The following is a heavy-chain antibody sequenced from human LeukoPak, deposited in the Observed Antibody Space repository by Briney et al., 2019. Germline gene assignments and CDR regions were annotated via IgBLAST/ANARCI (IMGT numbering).Heavy chain of an antibody. CDR3: VREYCSGGSCSGLNWFDP. J-gene: IGHJ5*02. V-gene: IGHV4-59*01. D-gene: IGHD2-15*01. Sequence: SETLSLTRTVSGDSITNYYWSWIRQPPGKGLEWIGYIYYSGSTKYNPSLKSRVIISLDTSKSQFSLKLSSVTAADTAVYYCVREYCSGGSCSGLNWFDPWGQGTLVTVSS. CDR1: GDSITNYY. CDR2: IYYSGST.